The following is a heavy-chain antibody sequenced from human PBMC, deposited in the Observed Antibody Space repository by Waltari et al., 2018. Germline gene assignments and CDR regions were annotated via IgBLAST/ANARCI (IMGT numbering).Heavy chain of an antibody. D-gene: IGHD6-6*01. CDR1: GGSISSGSYY. V-gene: IGHV4-61*02. CDR3: ARFEYSSSFWFDP. CDR2: IYTSGST. J-gene: IGHJ5*02. Sequence: QVQLQESGPGLVKPSQTLSLTCTVSGGSISSGSYYWSWIWQPAGKGLEWIGRIYTSGSTNYNPSLKSRVTISVDTSKNQFSLKLSSVTAADTAVYYCARFEYSSSFWFDPWGQGTLVTVSS.